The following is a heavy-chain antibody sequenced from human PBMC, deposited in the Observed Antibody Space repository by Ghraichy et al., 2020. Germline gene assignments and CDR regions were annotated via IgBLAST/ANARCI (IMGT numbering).Heavy chain of an antibody. CDR2: INPSGGST. V-gene: IGHV1-46*01. J-gene: IGHJ4*02. D-gene: IGHD3-22*01. CDR1: GYTFTSYY. CDR3: ARGQDSSGYYRYPFDY. Sequence: ASVKVSCKASGYTFTSYYMHWVRQAPGQGLEWMGIINPSGGSTSYAQKFQGRVTMTRDTSTSTVYMELSSLRSEDTAVYYCARGQDSSGYYRYPFDYWGQGTLVTVSS.